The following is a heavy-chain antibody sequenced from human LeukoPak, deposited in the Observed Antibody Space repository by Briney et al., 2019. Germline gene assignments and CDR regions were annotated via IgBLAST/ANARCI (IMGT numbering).Heavy chain of an antibody. J-gene: IGHJ3*02. V-gene: IGHV1-24*01. CDR3: ATGLPRPVHAFDI. CDR1: GYTLTELS. CDR2: FDPEDGET. Sequence: ASVKVSCKVSGYTLTELSMHWVRQAPGKGLEWMGGFDPEDGETIYAQKFLGRVTMTEDTSTDTAYMELSSLRSEDTAVYYCATGLPRPVHAFDIWGQGTMVTVSS. D-gene: IGHD4-11*01.